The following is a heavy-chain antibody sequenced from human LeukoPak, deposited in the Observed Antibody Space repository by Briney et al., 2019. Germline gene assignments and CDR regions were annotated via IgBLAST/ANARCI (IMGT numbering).Heavy chain of an antibody. CDR2: ISYDGSNK. Sequence: QSGRSLRLSCAASGFTFSSYGMHWVRQAPGKGLEWLAVISYDGSNKYYEDSVKGRFTISRDNSKNTLYLQMNSLRAEDTAVYYCARDLTAAGNHHWGQGTLVTVSS. CDR3: ARDLTAAGNHH. J-gene: IGHJ5*02. V-gene: IGHV3-30*03. D-gene: IGHD6-13*01. CDR1: GFTFSSYG.